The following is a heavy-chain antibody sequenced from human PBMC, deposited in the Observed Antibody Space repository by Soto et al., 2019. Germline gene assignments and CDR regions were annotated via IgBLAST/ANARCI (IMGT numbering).Heavy chain of an antibody. Sequence: ASVKVSCKASGYTFTSYGISWVRQAPGQGLEWMGWISAYNGNTNYAQKLQGRVTMTTDTSTSTAYMELRSLRSDDTAVYYCARDQSWHDLVWWFDAWGQGTLVTVSS. J-gene: IGHJ5*02. CDR3: ARDQSWHDLVWWFDA. V-gene: IGHV1-18*01. CDR1: GYTFTSYG. D-gene: IGHD1-1*01. CDR2: ISAYNGNT.